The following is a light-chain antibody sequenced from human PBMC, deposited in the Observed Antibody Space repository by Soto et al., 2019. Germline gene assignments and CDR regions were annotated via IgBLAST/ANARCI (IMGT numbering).Light chain of an antibody. CDR2: GAS. CDR1: QSITSSY. J-gene: IGKJ5*01. V-gene: IGKV3-20*01. CDR3: QQYIESPFA. Sequence: EIVLTQSPGTLSLSPGERATLSCRASQSITSSYLAWYQQKPGQAPRLVIYGASSRATGIPDRFSGSGSGTDFTLTISRLEPEDFAVYYCQQYIESPFALGQGTRLETK.